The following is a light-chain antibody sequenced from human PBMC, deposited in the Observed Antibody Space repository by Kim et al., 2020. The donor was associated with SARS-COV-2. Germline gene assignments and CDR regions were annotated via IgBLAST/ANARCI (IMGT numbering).Light chain of an antibody. V-gene: IGKV1-27*01. CDR3: QRYNSASPT. CDR1: QGISKY. J-gene: IGKJ4*01. CDR2: AAS. Sequence: GDRVTITCRASQGISKYLAWYQQKPGKVPKLLIYAASTLQSGVPSRFSGSGSGTDFTLTISSLQPEDVATYYCQRYNSASPTFGGGTKVDIK.